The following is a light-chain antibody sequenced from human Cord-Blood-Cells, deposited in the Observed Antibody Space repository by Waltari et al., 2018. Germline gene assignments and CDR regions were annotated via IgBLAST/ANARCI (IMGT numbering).Light chain of an antibody. CDR3: CSYAGSYTVV. CDR1: SSDFGGYNY. Sequence: QSALTQPRSVSGSPGQSVPISCTGTSSDFGGYNYASWYQQHPGKAPKLMIYDVSKRPSGVPDRFSGSKSGNTASLTISGLQAEDEADYYCCSYAGSYTVVFGGGTKLTVL. CDR2: DVS. V-gene: IGLV2-11*01. J-gene: IGLJ2*01.